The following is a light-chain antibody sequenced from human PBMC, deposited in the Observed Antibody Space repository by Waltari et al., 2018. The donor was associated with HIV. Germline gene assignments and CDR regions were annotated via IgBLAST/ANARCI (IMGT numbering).Light chain of an antibody. CDR1: SGHSSYA. J-gene: IGLJ3*02. V-gene: IGLV4-69*01. Sequence: QLVLTQSPSASASLGASVTLTCTLSSGHSSYAIAWHQQQPEKGPRYLMNLNSDGSHSKGDGIPDRFSGSSSGAERFLTISSLQSEDEADYYCQTWAPGIRVFGGGTKLTVL. CDR3: QTWAPGIRV. CDR2: LNSDGSH.